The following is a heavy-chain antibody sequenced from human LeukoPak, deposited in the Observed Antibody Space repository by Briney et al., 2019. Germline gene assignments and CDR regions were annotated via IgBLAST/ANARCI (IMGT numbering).Heavy chain of an antibody. CDR1: GFTFSTYG. Sequence: GGSLRLSCAASGFTFSTYGMHWVRQAPGKGLEWISAISGSGGSTYYADSVKGRFTISRDNAKNSLYLQMNSLRAEDTAVYYCARVYYDSSGYYYSYYYYYMDVWGKGTTVTVSS. D-gene: IGHD3-22*01. J-gene: IGHJ6*03. V-gene: IGHV3-21*01. CDR2: ISGSGGST. CDR3: ARVYYDSSGYYYSYYYYYMDV.